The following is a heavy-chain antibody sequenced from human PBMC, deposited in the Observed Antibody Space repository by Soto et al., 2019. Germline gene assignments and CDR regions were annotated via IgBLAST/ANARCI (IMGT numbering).Heavy chain of an antibody. CDR2: INAGNGNT. CDR3: SREDGLVATINNWFDP. CDR1: GYTFTSYA. J-gene: IGHJ5*02. V-gene: IGHV1-3*01. D-gene: IGHD5-12*01. Sequence: ASVKVSCKASGYTFTSYAMHWVRQAPGQRLEWMGWINAGNGNTKYSQKFQGRVTITRDTSASTAYMELSSLRSEDTAVYYCSREDGLVATINNWFDPWGQGTLVTVSS.